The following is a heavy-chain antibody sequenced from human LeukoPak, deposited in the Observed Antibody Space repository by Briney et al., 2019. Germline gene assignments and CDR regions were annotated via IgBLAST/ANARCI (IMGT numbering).Heavy chain of an antibody. V-gene: IGHV5-51*01. CDR1: GYSFTNYW. CDR2: IYPGDSDT. Sequence: GESLNISCKASGYSFTNYWIGWVRQVPGKGLEWMGIIYPGDSDTRYSPPFQGHVTISADKSISTTYLQWNSLKASDTAVYYCTMVRGAEAGYYFDYWGQGTLVTVSS. CDR3: TMVRGAEAGYYFDY. J-gene: IGHJ4*02. D-gene: IGHD3-10*01.